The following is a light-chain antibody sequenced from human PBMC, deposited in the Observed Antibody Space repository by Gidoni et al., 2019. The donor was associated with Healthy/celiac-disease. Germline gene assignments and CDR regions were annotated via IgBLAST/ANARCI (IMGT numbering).Light chain of an antibody. CDR1: QGISSY. V-gene: IGKV1-8*01. CDR2: AAS. Sequence: IRMPPSPSSLSASTGDRVTITCRASQGISSYLAWYQQKPGKAPKLLIYAASTLQSGVPSRFSGSGSGTDFTLTISCLQSEDFATYYCQQYYSYPPFTFGPGTKVDIK. CDR3: QQYYSYPPFT. J-gene: IGKJ3*01.